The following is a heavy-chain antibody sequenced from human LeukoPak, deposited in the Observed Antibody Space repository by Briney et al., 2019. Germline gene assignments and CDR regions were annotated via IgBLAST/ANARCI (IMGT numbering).Heavy chain of an antibody. J-gene: IGHJ4*02. V-gene: IGHV3-30*02. CDR2: IRYDGSNK. CDR1: GFSFSNYG. Sequence: HPGGSLRLSCAASGFSFSNYGMHWVRQAPGKGLEWVAVIRYDGSNKYYADSVKGRFTISRDNSMNTLYLQMNSLRAEDTAVYYCAKGIIGSCSSTSCFDYWGQGTLVTVSS. D-gene: IGHD2-2*01. CDR3: AKGIIGSCSSTSCFDY.